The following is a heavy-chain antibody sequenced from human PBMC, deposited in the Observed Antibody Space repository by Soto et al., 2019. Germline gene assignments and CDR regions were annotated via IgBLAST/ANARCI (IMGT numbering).Heavy chain of an antibody. CDR1: GGSISSSSYY. CDR3: ARMGDFWSGPGELDP. CDR2: VYYNGFT. Sequence: PSETLSLTCTVSGGSISSSSYYWAWNRQSPGKGLEWIGSVYYNGFTYYNPSLKSRDTISVDTSKNQFSLKLTSVTAADTAVYYCARMGDFWSGPGELDPWGQGTLVTVSS. J-gene: IGHJ5*02. V-gene: IGHV4-39*01. D-gene: IGHD3-3*01.